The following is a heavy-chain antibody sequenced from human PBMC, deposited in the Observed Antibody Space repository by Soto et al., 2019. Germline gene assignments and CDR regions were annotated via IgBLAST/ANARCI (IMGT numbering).Heavy chain of an antibody. CDR3: AIDKSGEADF. D-gene: IGHD7-27*01. J-gene: IGHJ3*01. CDR2: ISATGTP. CDR1: GDSINSNY. V-gene: IGHV4-4*07. Sequence: QVQLQESGPGLVEPSETLSLTCTVSGDSINSNYWSWIRQSAERGLEWIGRISATGTPSYIPSLKSIITLSVDTSKNKLSMKLKFVTEADKAVYFCAIDKSGEADFWGRGTAVTVS.